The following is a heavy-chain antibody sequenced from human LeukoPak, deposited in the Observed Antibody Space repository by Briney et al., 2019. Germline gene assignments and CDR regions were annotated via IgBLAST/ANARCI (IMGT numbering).Heavy chain of an antibody. D-gene: IGHD2-15*01. J-gene: IGHJ4*02. CDR3: ARRQGCSSSSCPPDS. Sequence: PGESLKISCRGSGYSFTTYWIGWVRQMPGKGLEWMGIIYPGDSDTRYSPSFQGQVTMSADKSINTAYLQWSSLKASDTAMYYCARRQGCSSSSCPPDSWGQGTLVTVSS. V-gene: IGHV5-51*01. CDR1: GYSFTTYW. CDR2: IYPGDSDT.